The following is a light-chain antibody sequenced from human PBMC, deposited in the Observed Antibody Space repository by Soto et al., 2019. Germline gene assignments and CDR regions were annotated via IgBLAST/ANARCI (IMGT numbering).Light chain of an antibody. J-gene: IGKJ1*01. CDR2: KGS. Sequence: DIQMTQSPSTLSASVGDRVTITCRASQSIINWLAWYQQKPGKAPKLLISKGSTLESGVPSRFSGSGSGTEFTLTISSLQPDDFATYYCRQFNNNWTFGQGTKVEIK. V-gene: IGKV1-5*03. CDR1: QSIINW. CDR3: RQFNNNWT.